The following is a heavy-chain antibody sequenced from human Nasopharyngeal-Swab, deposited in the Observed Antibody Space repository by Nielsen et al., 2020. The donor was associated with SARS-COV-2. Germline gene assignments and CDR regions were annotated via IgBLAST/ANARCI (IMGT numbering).Heavy chain of an antibody. J-gene: IGHJ4*02. CDR1: GFTFSSSA. CDR2: ISYDGINK. D-gene: IGHD3-22*01. CDR3: ASPPLDSSGYYYGFHY. V-gene: IGHV3-30-3*01. Sequence: GGSLRLSCAASGFTFSSSAMHWARQAPGKGLEWVAVISYDGINKYFADSVKGRFTISRDNSKNTLYLQMKSLRAEDTAVYYCASPPLDSSGYYYGFHYWGRGTLVTVSS.